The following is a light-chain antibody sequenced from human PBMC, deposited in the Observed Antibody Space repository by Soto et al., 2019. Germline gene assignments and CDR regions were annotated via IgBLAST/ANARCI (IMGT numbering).Light chain of an antibody. CDR1: NGDVGNYNY. CDR2: EVT. Sequence: QSALTQPPSASGSPGQSVTISCTGTNGDVGNYNYVSWYQQHPGKAPKLIIYEVTERPSGVPNRFSGSKSDNTAYLTVSGLQADDEADYYCSSYAGNNPRYVFGTGTKV. V-gene: IGLV2-8*01. J-gene: IGLJ1*01. CDR3: SSYAGNNPRYV.